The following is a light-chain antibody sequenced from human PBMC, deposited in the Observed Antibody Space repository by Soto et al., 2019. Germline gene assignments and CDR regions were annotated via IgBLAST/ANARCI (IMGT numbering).Light chain of an antibody. J-gene: IGLJ1*01. Sequence: QSALTQPASVSGSPGQSIIISCTGTSSDVGSYNYVSWYQQHPGKAPKLMIYDVSNRPSGVSNRFSGSKSGNTASLTISGLQAEDEADYYCSSYTSSIIPYVFGTGTQLTVL. CDR3: SSYTSSIIPYV. CDR1: SSDVGSYNY. CDR2: DVS. V-gene: IGLV2-14*03.